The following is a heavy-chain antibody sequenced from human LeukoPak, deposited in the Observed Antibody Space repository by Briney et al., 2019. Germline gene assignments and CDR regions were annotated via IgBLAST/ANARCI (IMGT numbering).Heavy chain of an antibody. Sequence: GGSLRLSCAASGFTFSGYGMHWVRQAPGKGLEWVAFIHYDGSNKYYADSVKGRFTISRDNSKNTLYLQMNSLRAEDTAVYYCAKTSEVYGSGSYYPTPYYYMDVWGKGTTVTVSS. CDR2: IHYDGSNK. D-gene: IGHD3-10*01. J-gene: IGHJ6*03. CDR3: AKTSEVYGSGSYYPTPYYYMDV. CDR1: GFTFSGYG. V-gene: IGHV3-30*02.